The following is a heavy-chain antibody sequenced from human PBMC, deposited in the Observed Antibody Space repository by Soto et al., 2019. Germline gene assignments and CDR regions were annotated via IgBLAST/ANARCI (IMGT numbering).Heavy chain of an antibody. CDR3: ARAMTAVTTIDY. CDR2: IYHSGST. CDR1: GGSISSGGYS. D-gene: IGHD4-17*01. Sequence: SETLSLTCAVSGGSISSGGYSWSWTRQPPGKGLEWIGYIYHSGSTYYNPSLKSRVTISVDRSKNQFSLKLSSVTAADTAVYYCARAMTAVTTIDYWGQGTLVTVSS. V-gene: IGHV4-30-2*01. J-gene: IGHJ4*02.